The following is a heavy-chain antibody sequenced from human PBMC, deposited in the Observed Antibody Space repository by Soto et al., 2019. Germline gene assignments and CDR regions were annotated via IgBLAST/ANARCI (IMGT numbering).Heavy chain of an antibody. CDR1: GFMFDSYA. J-gene: IGHJ4*02. V-gene: IGHV3-48*02. CDR3: TKSADSAGWGVDF. CDR2: ISPGGDRI. D-gene: IGHD6-19*01. Sequence: GSLRLSCVASGFMFDSYAMNWVRQAPGKGLEWVSYISPGGDRIYYAESLKGRITISRDNARSSLSLQMNILSDEDTAVYYCTKSADSAGWGVDFWGQGTLVTVSS.